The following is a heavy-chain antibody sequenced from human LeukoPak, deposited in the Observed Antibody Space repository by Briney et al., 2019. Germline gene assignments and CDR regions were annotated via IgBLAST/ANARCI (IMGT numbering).Heavy chain of an antibody. CDR1: GGTFRSYA. Sequence: SVKVSCKASGGTFRSYAISWVRQAPGQGLEWMGGIIPIFGTANYAQKFQGRVTITTDESTSTAYMELSSLRSEDTAVYYCARAAAGTNYYYYYMDVWGKGTTVTVSS. V-gene: IGHV1-69*05. CDR2: IIPIFGTA. D-gene: IGHD6-13*01. J-gene: IGHJ6*03. CDR3: ARAAAGTNYYYYYMDV.